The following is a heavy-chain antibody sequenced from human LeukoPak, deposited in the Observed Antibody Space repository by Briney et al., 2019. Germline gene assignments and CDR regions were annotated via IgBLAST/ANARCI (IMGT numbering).Heavy chain of an antibody. CDR1: GFTFSSYA. Sequence: PGGSLRLSCAASGFTFSSYAMHWVRQAPGKGLERVAVISYDGSNKYYADSVKGRFTISRDYSENTVYLQMNSLRVEDTAVYYCARGLGTNYGGYCTGGSCPVYWGQGTLVTVSS. J-gene: IGHJ4*02. V-gene: IGHV3-30*14. CDR2: ISYDGSNK. CDR3: ARGLGTNYGGYCTGGSCPVY. D-gene: IGHD2-15*01.